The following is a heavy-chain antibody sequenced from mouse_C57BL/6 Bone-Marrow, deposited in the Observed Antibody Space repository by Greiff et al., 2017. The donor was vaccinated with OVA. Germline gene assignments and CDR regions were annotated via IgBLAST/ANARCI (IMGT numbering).Heavy chain of an antibody. CDR2: ISSGGSYT. D-gene: IGHD1-1*01. CDR3: ARHWYYGSSYGFAY. V-gene: IGHV5-6*01. J-gene: IGHJ3*01. CDR1: GFTFSSYG. Sequence: EVMLVESGGDLVKPGGSLKLSCAASGFTFSSYGMSWVRQTPDKRLEWVATISSGGSYTYYPDSVKGLFTISRDNAKNTLYLQMSSLKSEDTAMYYCARHWYYGSSYGFAYWGQGTLVTVSA.